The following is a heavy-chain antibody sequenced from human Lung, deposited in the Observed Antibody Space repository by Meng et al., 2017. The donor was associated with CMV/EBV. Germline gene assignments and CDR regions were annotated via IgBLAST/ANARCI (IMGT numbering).Heavy chain of an antibody. J-gene: IGHJ4*02. CDR1: GGTISSYA. V-gene: IGHV1-69*10. Sequence: VSCKASGGTISSYALSWVRQAPGQGLEWMGDIIPILGIVNYAQKFRGRVTITADRATGTAYMELSSLRSEDTAVYYCARTLGSYYDYRGQGTLVTVSS. CDR3: ARTLGSYYDY. D-gene: IGHD1-26*01. CDR2: IIPILGIV.